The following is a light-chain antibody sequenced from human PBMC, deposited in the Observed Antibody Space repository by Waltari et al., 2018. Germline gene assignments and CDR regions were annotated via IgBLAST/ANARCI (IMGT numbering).Light chain of an antibody. CDR2: GKN. Sequence: SSELTQDPAVSVALGQTVRITCQGDSLRSYYASWYQQKPGQAPVFVIYGKNNRPSGIPDRFSGSRSGNTASLSITGAQAEDEADYYCNSRDSTGNHFYVFGTGTKVTVL. J-gene: IGLJ1*01. CDR1: SLRSYY. CDR3: NSRDSTGNHFYV. V-gene: IGLV3-19*01.